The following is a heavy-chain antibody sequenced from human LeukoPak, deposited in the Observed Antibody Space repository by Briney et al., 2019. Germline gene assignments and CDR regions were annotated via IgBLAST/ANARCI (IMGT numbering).Heavy chain of an antibody. CDR2: IYYSGST. D-gene: IGHD4-11*01. V-gene: IGHV4-59*01. J-gene: IGHJ4*02. Sequence: SETLSLTCTVSGDSLSTYYWGWIRQPPGKGLEWIGYIYYSGSTNYNPSLKSRVTISVDTSKNQFSLRLSFVTASDTAVYYCARSRLEGFDYWGQGTLVTVSS. CDR1: GDSLSTYY. CDR3: ARSRLEGFDY.